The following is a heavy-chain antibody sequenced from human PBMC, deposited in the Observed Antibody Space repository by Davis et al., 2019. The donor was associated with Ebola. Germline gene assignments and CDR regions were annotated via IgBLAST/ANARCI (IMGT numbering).Heavy chain of an antibody. CDR2: ISSSSSTI. CDR1: GFTFSSYS. J-gene: IGHJ4*02. V-gene: IGHV3-48*01. CDR3: VRELYDYVWLAYLHH. D-gene: IGHD3-16*01. Sequence: GESLKISCAASGFTFSSYSMNWVRQAPGKGLEWVSYISSSSSTIYYADSVKGRFTISRDNSRNTLHLQMNNLRTEDTAIYYCVRELYDYVWLAYLHHWGQGTLVTVSS.